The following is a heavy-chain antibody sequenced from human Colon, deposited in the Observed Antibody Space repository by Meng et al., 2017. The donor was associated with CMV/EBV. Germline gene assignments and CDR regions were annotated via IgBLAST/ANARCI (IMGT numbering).Heavy chain of an antibody. V-gene: IGHV1-18*01. CDR2: IGAHTGNT. CDR3: ARDKGGYAGGGDH. CDR1: GYRFSSYG. D-gene: IGHD5-12*01. J-gene: IGHJ4*02. Sequence: KASGYRFSSYGVSWVRQAPGQGLEWIGWIGAHTGNTNYAQKFQDRVTMTTDMSTSTGYMELRSLRSDDTAVYDCARDKGGYAGGGDHWGQGTLVTVSS.